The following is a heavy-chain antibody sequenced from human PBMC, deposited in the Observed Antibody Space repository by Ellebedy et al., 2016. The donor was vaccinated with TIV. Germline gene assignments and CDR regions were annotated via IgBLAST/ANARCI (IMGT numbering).Heavy chain of an antibody. CDR3: VTWGQCYGR. CDR2: INTVGSAE. V-gene: IGHV3-7*03. D-gene: IGHD3-10*01. CDR1: GFIISGDW. Sequence: PGGSLRLSCAASGFIISGDWMSWVGQAPGKGLEWVAHINTVGSAESSVGSVKCRFTISRDNAKRSLFLQMNSQRVANTAVYYCVTWGQCYGRWGQGTMVTVSS. J-gene: IGHJ3*01.